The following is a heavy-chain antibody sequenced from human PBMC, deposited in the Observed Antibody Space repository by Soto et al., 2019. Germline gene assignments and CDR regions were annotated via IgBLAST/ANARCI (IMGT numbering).Heavy chain of an antibody. Sequence: SETLSLTCTVSGDSISSGGYYWSWIRQHPGKGLEWIGYIYYSGSTYYSPSLKSRVTISVDTSKNQFSLKLSSVTAADPAVYYGGNHRTFTAKYVIGGKGTL. CDR1: GDSISSGGYY. V-gene: IGHV4-30-4*01. J-gene: IGHJ4*02. D-gene: IGHD3-16*02. CDR2: IYYSGST. CDR3: GNHRTFTAKYVI.